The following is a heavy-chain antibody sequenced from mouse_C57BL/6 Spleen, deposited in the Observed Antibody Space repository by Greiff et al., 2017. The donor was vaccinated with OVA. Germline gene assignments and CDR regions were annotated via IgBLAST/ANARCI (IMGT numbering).Heavy chain of an antibody. CDR1: GYAFSSYW. V-gene: IGHV1-80*01. CDR2: IYPGVGDT. D-gene: IGHD3-2*01. J-gene: IGHJ4*01. CDR3: AREGGRDNAMDY. Sequence: QVQLQQSGAELVKPGASVKISCKASGYAFSSYWMNWVKQRPGKGLEWIGQIYPGVGDTNYTGKFKGKATLTAATSSSTAYMQRSSLTTEESAVYCGAREGGRDNAMDYWGQGTSVTVSS.